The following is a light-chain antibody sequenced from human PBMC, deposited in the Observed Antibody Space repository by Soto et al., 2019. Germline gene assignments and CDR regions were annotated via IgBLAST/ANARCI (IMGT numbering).Light chain of an antibody. V-gene: IGLV1-40*01. CDR2: GNT. CDR1: SSSIGAGSD. J-gene: IGLJ1*01. CDR3: QTYDSSLSGLYV. Sequence: AVLTQPASVSGSPGQSITTSCTGSSSSIGAGSDVHWYHQLPGTAPKLLIYGNTNRPSGVPDRFSGSKSGTSASLAIAGLQTEDEGDYYCQTYDSSLSGLYVFGTGTKVTVL.